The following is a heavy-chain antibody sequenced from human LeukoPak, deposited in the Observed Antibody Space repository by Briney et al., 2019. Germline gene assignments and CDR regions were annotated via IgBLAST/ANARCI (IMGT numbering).Heavy chain of an antibody. CDR1: GGSISSGGYY. CDR3: ARGGGTYYYDSTLDY. Sequence: SQTLSLTCTVSGGSISSGGYYWSWIRQPPGKGLEWIGYIYHSGSTYYNPSLKSRVTISVDRSKNQFSLKLSSVTAADTAVYYCARGGGTYYYDSTLDYWGQGTLVTVSS. J-gene: IGHJ4*02. CDR2: IYHSGST. D-gene: IGHD3-22*01. V-gene: IGHV4-30-2*01.